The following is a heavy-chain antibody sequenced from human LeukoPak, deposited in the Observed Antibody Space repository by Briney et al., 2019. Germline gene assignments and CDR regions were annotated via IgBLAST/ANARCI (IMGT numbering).Heavy chain of an antibody. J-gene: IGHJ3*02. D-gene: IGHD2/OR15-2a*01. V-gene: IGHV3-21*04. CDR3: ARRLYIVRGAFDI. Sequence: GGSLRLSCAASAFTFSSYSMNWVRQAPGKGLEWASSISSSGSYIYYADSVKGRFTISRDNAKNSLYLQMNNLRAEDTAMYFCARRLYIVRGAFDIWGQGTMVTVSS. CDR2: ISSSGSYI. CDR1: AFTFSSYS.